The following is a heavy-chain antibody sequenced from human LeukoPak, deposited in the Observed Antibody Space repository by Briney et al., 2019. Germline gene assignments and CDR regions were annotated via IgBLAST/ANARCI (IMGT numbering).Heavy chain of an antibody. CDR2: ISYGGGT. Sequence: SETLSLTCVVSGGSLSNFYWSWVRQPPGKGLEWLGYISYGGGTTYNTTLKRRLSMSMDTSKNQFSLRLNSVTAADTAFYYCARVGDTSGYFYYFDSWGQGTLVTVSS. CDR3: ARVGDTSGYFYYFDS. D-gene: IGHD3-22*01. V-gene: IGHV4-59*08. J-gene: IGHJ4*02. CDR1: GGSLSNFY.